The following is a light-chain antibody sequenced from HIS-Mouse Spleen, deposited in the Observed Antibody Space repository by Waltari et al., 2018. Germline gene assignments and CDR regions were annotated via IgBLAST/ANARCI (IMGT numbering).Light chain of an antibody. Sequence: DIVMTQTPLSLSVTPGQPASISCKSSQSLLHSDGKTYLYWYLQRPGQSPQLLIYEVSGRFSGVPVRFRGSGSGTDFTLKISRVEAEDVGVYYCMQGIHLPPYTFGQGTKLEIK. J-gene: IGKJ2*01. CDR3: MQGIHLPPYT. CDR1: QSLLHSDGKTY. V-gene: IGKV2-29*03. CDR2: EVS.